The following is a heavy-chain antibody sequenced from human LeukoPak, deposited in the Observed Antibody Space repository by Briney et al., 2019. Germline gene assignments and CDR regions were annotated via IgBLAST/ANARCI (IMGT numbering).Heavy chain of an antibody. CDR2: ISSSSSYI. CDR3: ASSLAAAGYYFDY. Sequence: GGSLRLSCAASGFTFSSYSMNWVRQAPGKGLEWVSSISSSSSYIYYADSVKCRFTISRDNAKNSWYLQMNSLRAEDTAVYYCASSLAAAGYYFDYWGQGTLVTVSS. D-gene: IGHD6-13*01. V-gene: IGHV3-21*01. CDR1: GFTFSSYS. J-gene: IGHJ4*02.